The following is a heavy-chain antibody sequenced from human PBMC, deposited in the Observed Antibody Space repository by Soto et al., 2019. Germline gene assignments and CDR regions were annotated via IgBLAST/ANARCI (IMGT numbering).Heavy chain of an antibody. J-gene: IGHJ4*02. Sequence: SETLSLTCTVSGGSISSYYWSWIRQPPGKGLEWIGYIYYSGSTNYNPSLKSRVTISVDTSKNQFSLKLSSVTAADTAVYYCARGEPAAPLDRGQGTLVTVSS. D-gene: IGHD2-2*01. CDR3: ARGEPAAPLD. V-gene: IGHV4-59*01. CDR2: IYYSGST. CDR1: GGSISSYY.